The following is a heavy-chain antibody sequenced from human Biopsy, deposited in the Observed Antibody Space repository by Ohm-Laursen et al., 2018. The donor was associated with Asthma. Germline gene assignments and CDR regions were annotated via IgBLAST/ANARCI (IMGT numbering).Heavy chain of an antibody. CDR1: GGSINNFY. V-gene: IGHV4-59*07. CDR3: ARGVDRVTGLLDHFDS. CDR2: VYYSGST. Sequence: SDTLSLTCTVSGGSINNFYWSWIRQPPGKGLESIGHVYYSGSTNYNPSLKSRVTISIDASKNQFSLKLTSVTAADTGVYYCARGVDRVTGLLDHFDSWGQGTLVTVSS. D-gene: IGHD2-21*02. J-gene: IGHJ4*02.